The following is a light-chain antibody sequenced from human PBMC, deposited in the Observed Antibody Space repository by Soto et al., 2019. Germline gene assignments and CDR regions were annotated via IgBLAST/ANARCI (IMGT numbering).Light chain of an antibody. V-gene: IGLV2-8*01. CDR2: EVS. Sequence: QSALTQPPSASGSPGQSVTISCTGTSSDIGGYNYVSWYQHHPGKAPKLMIYEVSKRPSGVPDRFSGSKSGNTASLTVSGLQAEDEADYYCSSYVGINNAFAGGTTLTVL. CDR3: SSYVGINNA. CDR1: SSDIGGYNY. J-gene: IGLJ2*01.